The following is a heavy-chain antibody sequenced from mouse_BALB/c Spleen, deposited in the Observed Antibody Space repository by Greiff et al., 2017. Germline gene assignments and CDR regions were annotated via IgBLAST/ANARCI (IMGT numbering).Heavy chain of an antibody. Sequence: EVKLVESGGGLVQPGGSRKLSCAASGFTFSSFGMHWVRQAPEKGLEWVAYISSGSSTIYYADTVKGRFTISRDNPTNTLFLQMTSLRSEDTAMYYCAREGFAYWGQGTLVTVSA. CDR1: GFTFSSFG. V-gene: IGHV5-17*02. CDR2: ISSGSSTI. J-gene: IGHJ3*01. CDR3: AREGFAY.